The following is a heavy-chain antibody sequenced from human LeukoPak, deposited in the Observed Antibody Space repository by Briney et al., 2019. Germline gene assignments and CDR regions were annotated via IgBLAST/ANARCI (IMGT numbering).Heavy chain of an antibody. V-gene: IGHV3-30*04. Sequence: GGSLRLSCAASGFIFSGFAMHWVRQTPGKGLQWVAGISHDGDNEYYPDSVMGRFTISRDNSKNTLYPQMNSLRGDDTAVYYCARGPFGSCSSPSCYFFDYWGQGSLVTVSS. D-gene: IGHD2-2*01. CDR1: GFIFSGFA. CDR2: ISHDGDNE. CDR3: ARGPFGSCSSPSCYFFDY. J-gene: IGHJ4*02.